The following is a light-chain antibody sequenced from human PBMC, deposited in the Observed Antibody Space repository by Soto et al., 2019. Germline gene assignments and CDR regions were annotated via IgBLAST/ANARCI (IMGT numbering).Light chain of an antibody. V-gene: IGLV1-40*01. Sequence: QSVLTQPPSVSGAPGQRVTISCTGSSPNIGAGYDVHWYQQLPGTAPKLLIYGNSNRPSGVPDRFSGSKSGTSASLAITGLQAEDEADYYCQSYDSSLSGYVFVTGTKLTVL. CDR3: QSYDSSLSGYV. CDR2: GNS. J-gene: IGLJ1*01. CDR1: SPNIGAGYD.